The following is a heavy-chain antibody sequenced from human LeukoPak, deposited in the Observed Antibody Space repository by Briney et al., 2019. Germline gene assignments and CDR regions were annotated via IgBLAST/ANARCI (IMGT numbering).Heavy chain of an antibody. D-gene: IGHD6-19*01. Sequence: GGSLRLSCAASEFSVGSNYMTWVRQAPGKGLEWVSLIYSGGSTYYADSVKGRFTISRDNSKNTLYLQMNSLRAEDTAVYYCATKGSSGWPYYYMDVWGKGTTVTVSS. CDR2: IYSGGST. J-gene: IGHJ6*03. CDR3: ATKGSSGWPYYYMDV. V-gene: IGHV3-66*01. CDR1: EFSVGSNY.